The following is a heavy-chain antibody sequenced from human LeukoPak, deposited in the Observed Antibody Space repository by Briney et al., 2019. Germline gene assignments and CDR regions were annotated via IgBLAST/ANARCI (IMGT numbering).Heavy chain of an antibody. D-gene: IGHD1-1*01. J-gene: IGHJ5*02. V-gene: IGHV3-48*01. CDR2: ISSSSSTI. CDR1: GFTFSSYR. CDR3: ARGATDVTRWFDP. Sequence: GGSLRLSCAASGFTFSSYRMNWVRQAPGKGLEWVSYISSSSSTIYYADSVKGRFTISRDNAKNSLYLQMNSLRAEDTAVYYCARGATDVTRWFDPWGRGTRVTVSS.